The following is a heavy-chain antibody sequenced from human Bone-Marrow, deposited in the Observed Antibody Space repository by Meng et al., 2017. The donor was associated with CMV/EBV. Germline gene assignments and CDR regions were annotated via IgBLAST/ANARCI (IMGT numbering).Heavy chain of an antibody. CDR2: INPNSGGT. J-gene: IGHJ3*02. V-gene: IGHV1-2*02. Sequence: ASVKVSCKASGGTFSSYAISWVRQAPGQGLEWMGWINPNSGGTNYAQKFQGRVTMTRDTSISTAYMELSRLRSDVTAVNYCARFVGKDLVPAAIEDAFDIWGQGPMVTI. CDR3: ARFVGKDLVPAAIEDAFDI. D-gene: IGHD2-2*01. CDR1: GGTFSSYA.